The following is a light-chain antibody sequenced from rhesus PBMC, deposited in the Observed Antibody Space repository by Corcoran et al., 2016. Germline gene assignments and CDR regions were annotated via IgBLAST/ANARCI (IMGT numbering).Light chain of an antibody. V-gene: IGLV2-32*02. CDR3: SSYSDIDIFL. J-gene: IGLJ2*01. Sequence: QTALTQPRSVSGSPGQSVTISCTGSRNDIGDYNYVSWYQQHPGTAPKLIIHDVANRLPGVSDRFSGSKSGDTASLTISGLQAEDEADYYCSSYSDIDIFLFGGGTRLTVL. CDR2: DVA. CDR1: RNDIGDYNY.